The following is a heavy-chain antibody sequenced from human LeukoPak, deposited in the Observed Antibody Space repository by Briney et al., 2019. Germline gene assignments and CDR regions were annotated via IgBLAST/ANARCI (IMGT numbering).Heavy chain of an antibody. J-gene: IGHJ6*02. Sequence: ASVKVSCKASGYTFTSNYIHWVRQAPGQGLEWMGIINPSGGSTSYAQKFQGRVTMTRDTSTSTVYMELSSLRSEDTAVYYCARERNYYDSSGYPGPLYYYYGMDVWGQGTTVTVSS. CDR2: INPSGGST. CDR3: ARERNYYDSSGYPGPLYYYYGMDV. CDR1: GYTFTSNY. V-gene: IGHV1-46*01. D-gene: IGHD3-22*01.